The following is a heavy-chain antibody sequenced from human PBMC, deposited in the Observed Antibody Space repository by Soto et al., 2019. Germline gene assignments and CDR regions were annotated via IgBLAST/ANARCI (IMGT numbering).Heavy chain of an antibody. D-gene: IGHD6-6*01. Sequence: QITVKGSGPTLVKPTQTLTLTCSLSGISLSTSGVGLGWIRQTPGKALERLALIYWNDDKHYTPSLKSRLTITKAPSKNQAVLTMTNMDPVDTATYYCARGLATLPVFAFDVWGQGTVVTVSS. CDR1: GISLSTSGVG. V-gene: IGHV2-5*01. J-gene: IGHJ3*01. CDR3: ARGLATLPVFAFDV. CDR2: IYWNDDK.